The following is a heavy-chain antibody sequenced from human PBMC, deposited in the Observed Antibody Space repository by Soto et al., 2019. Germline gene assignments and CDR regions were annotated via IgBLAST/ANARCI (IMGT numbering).Heavy chain of an antibody. CDR1: GFTFTASA. CDR2: IRSEVNSYAT. D-gene: IGHD3-9*01. J-gene: IGHJ4*02. Sequence: EVQLVESGGGLVQPGGSLELSCVVSGFTFTASAMHWVRQASGRGLEWVGRIRSEVNSYATAYAASVEGRFFISREDSKDTVYLQMNSLRTEDTVVYYCARLAVGYDTLTGSDYWGQGTLVTVSS. V-gene: IGHV3-73*02. CDR3: ARLAVGYDTLTGSDY.